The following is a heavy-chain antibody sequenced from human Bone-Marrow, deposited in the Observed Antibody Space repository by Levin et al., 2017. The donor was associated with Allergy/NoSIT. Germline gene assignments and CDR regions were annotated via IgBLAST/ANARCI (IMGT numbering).Heavy chain of an antibody. V-gene: IGHV3-30*18. CDR2: ISYDGSNK. CDR3: AKDSSSGSGSYPEEFDY. D-gene: IGHD3-10*01. J-gene: IGHJ4*02. Sequence: PGGSLRLSCAASGFTFSSYGMHWVRQAPGKGLEWVAVISYDGSNKYYADSVKGRFTISRDNSKNTLYLQMNSLRAEDTAVYYCAKDSSSGSGSYPEEFDYWGQGTLVTVSS. CDR1: GFTFSSYG.